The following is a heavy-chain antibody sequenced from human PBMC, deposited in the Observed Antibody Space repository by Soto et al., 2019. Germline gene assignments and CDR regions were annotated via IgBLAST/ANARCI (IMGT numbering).Heavy chain of an antibody. CDR1: GGSFSGYY. D-gene: IGHD2-2*01. CDR2: INHSGST. J-gene: IGHJ6*03. CDR3: ARGGVVVPAAISRYYYYYMDV. Sequence: SETLSLTCAVYGGSFSGYYWSWIRQPPGKGLEWIGEINHSGSTNYNPSLKSRVTISVDTSKNQFSLKLSSVTAADTAVYYCARGGVVVPAAISRYYYYYMDVWGKGTTVTVSS. V-gene: IGHV4-34*01.